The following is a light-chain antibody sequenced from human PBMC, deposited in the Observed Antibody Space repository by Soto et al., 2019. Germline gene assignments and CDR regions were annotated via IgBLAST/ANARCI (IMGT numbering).Light chain of an antibody. Sequence: IVMTQSPLSLPVTPGEPASISCRSSQSLLHTNGYSSLDWYLQKPGQSPQLLIYFGSNRASGVPDRFSGSGSGTDFTLKISRVEAEDVGVYYCMQALQAWTFGQGTKVEIK. CDR3: MQALQAWT. CDR1: QSLLHTNGYSS. CDR2: FGS. V-gene: IGKV2-28*01. J-gene: IGKJ1*01.